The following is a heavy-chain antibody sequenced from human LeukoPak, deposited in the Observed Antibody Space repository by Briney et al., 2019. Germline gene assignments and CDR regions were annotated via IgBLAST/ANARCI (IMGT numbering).Heavy chain of an antibody. Sequence: PGGSLRLSCAASGFIFDNYGMSWVRQAPGKGLEWVSGINWNGAGTGYADSVKGRFTISRDKAKNSLYLQMNSLRAEDTALYYCAKDSGFWSGYARFNWFDPWGQGTLVTVSS. V-gene: IGHV3-20*04. D-gene: IGHD3-3*01. J-gene: IGHJ5*02. CDR2: INWNGAGT. CDR3: AKDSGFWSGYARFNWFDP. CDR1: GFIFDNYG.